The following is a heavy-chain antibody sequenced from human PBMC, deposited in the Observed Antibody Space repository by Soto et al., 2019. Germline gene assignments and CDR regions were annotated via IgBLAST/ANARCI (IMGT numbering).Heavy chain of an antibody. CDR1: GFTFSGFA. J-gene: IGHJ4*02. D-gene: IGHD3-3*02. Sequence: EVQLLESGGGLVQPGESLRLACAASGFTFSGFAMNWVRRAPGKGLEWVATVSANGASAYYADSVKGHFTISRDNSKNTLYMQIASLRDDDSAIYYCAKDDLTFVGPHNYFDHWGPEILVTVSS. CDR2: VSANGASA. CDR3: AKDDLTFVGPHNYFDH. V-gene: IGHV3-23*01.